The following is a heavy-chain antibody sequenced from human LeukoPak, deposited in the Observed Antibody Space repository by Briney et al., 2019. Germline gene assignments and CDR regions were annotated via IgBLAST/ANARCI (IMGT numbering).Heavy chain of an antibody. Sequence: GGSLRLSCAASGLIVSSNYMSWVRQAPGKGLEWVSIIYSGGSTYYADSVKGRFTISRDNSKNTLYLEMNSLRADDTAVYYCARVIVATNTFDAFDIWGQGTMVTVSS. V-gene: IGHV3-53*01. CDR3: ARVIVATNTFDAFDI. CDR1: GLIVSSNY. CDR2: IYSGGST. J-gene: IGHJ3*02. D-gene: IGHD5-12*01.